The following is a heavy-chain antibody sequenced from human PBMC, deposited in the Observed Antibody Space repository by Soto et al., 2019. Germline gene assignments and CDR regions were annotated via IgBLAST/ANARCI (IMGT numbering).Heavy chain of an antibody. CDR2: IYTSGST. V-gene: IGHV4-4*07. CDR3: SAAAGTWWFDP. J-gene: IGHJ5*02. Sequence: SETMSLTCTVSGGSISSYYWSWIRQPAGKGLVWIGRIYTSGSTNYNPSLKSRVTMSVDTSKNQFSLKLSSVTAADTAVYYCSAAAGTWWFDPWGQGTLVTVSS. CDR1: GGSISSYY. D-gene: IGHD6-13*01.